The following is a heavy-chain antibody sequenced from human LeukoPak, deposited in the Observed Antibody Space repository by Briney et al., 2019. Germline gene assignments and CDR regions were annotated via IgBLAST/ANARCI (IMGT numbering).Heavy chain of an antibody. V-gene: IGHV3-48*02. J-gene: IGHJ4*02. CDR3: ARAQDPTILSYFDY. CDR2: INPSSTTI. Sequence: GGSLRLSCAASGFTFSTYSMNWVHQAPAKGLDGVAYINPSSTTIYYADFVKGRFTISRDHAKNSLYLQMNSLRDEDTAVYYCARAQDPTILSYFDYWGQGTLVTVSS. D-gene: IGHD5-24*01. CDR1: GFTFSTYS.